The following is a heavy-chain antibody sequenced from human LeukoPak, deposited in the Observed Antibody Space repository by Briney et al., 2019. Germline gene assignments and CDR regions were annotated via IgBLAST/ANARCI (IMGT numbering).Heavy chain of an antibody. CDR1: GGSISSYY. CDR3: ARTLGYCSSTSCYPWFDP. Sequence: PSETLSLTCSVSGGSISSYYWSWIRQPPGRGLEWIGYIYYSGTTNYNPSLESRVTISVDTSKNQFSLKLSSVTAADTAVYYCARTLGYCSSTSCYPWFDPWGQGTLVTVSS. D-gene: IGHD2-2*01. CDR2: IYYSGTT. V-gene: IGHV4-59*01. J-gene: IGHJ5*02.